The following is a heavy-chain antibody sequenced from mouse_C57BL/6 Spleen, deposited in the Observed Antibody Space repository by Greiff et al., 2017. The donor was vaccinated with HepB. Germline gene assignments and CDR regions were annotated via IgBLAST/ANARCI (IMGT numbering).Heavy chain of an antibody. Sequence: EVHLVDSGGGLVKPGGSLKLSCAASGFTFSDYGMHWVRQAPEKGLEWVAYISSGSSTIYYADTVKGRFTISRDNAKNTLFLQMTSLRSEDTAMYYCARPDDYDGLDYWGQGTTLTVSS. CDR3: ARPDDYDGLDY. CDR1: GFTFSDYG. V-gene: IGHV5-17*01. CDR2: ISSGSSTI. D-gene: IGHD2-4*01. J-gene: IGHJ2*01.